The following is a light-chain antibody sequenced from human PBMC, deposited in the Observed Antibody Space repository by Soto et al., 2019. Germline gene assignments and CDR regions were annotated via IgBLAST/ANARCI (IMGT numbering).Light chain of an antibody. J-gene: IGKJ1*01. Sequence: DIQMAPSPTPLSASIGVRVTITFRASQSISSWLAWYQQKPGKAPKLLIYDASSLESGVPSRFSGSGSGTEFTLTISSLQPDDFATYCCQQYNSYSTFGQGTKVDIK. V-gene: IGKV1-5*01. CDR1: QSISSW. CDR2: DAS. CDR3: QQYNSYST.